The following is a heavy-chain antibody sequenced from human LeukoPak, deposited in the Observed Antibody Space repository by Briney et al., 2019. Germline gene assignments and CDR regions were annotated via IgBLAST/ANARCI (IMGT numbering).Heavy chain of an antibody. CDR1: GFTFSSYS. V-gene: IGHV3-48*04. D-gene: IGHD3-22*01. J-gene: IGHJ4*02. Sequence: GGSLRLSCAASGFTFSSYSMNWVRQAPGKGLEWVSYISSSSSTIYYADSVKGRFTISRDNAKNSLYLQMNSLRAEDTAVYYCARDGLYYDSSGLDYWGQGTLVTVSS. CDR3: ARDGLYYDSSGLDY. CDR2: ISSSSSTI.